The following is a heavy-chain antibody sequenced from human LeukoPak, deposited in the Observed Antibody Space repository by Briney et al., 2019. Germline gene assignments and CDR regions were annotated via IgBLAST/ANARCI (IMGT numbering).Heavy chain of an antibody. J-gene: IGHJ4*02. CDR1: GFTFSSYA. Sequence: GGSLRLSCAASGFTFSSYAMHWVRQAPGKGLEWVAVISYDGSNKYYADSVKGRFTISRDNSKNTLYLQMNSLRAEDTAVYYCARGGRYCSSTSCYYFDYWGQGTLVTVSS. CDR2: ISYDGSNK. V-gene: IGHV3-30-3*01. D-gene: IGHD2-2*01. CDR3: ARGGRYCSSTSCYYFDY.